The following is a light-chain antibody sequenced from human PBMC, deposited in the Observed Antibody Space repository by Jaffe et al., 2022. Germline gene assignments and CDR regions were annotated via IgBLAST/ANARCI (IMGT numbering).Light chain of an antibody. J-gene: IGKJ5*01. V-gene: IGKV3-11*01. CDR1: QSVSRY. CDR3: QQRTNWPS. CDR2: DAS. Sequence: EIVLTQSPATLSLSPGERATLSCRASQSVSRYLAWYQQKPGQAPRLLIYDASNRATGIPARFSGSGSGTDFTLTISSLEPADFALYYCQQRTNWPSFGQGTRLEIK.